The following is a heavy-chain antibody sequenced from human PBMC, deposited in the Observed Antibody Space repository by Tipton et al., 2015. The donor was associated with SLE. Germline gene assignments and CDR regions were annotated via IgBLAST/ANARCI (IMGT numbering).Heavy chain of an antibody. Sequence: SLRLSCAASGFSFSSYGMHWVRQAPGKGLEWVAVIWYDGSNKFYADSVKGRFTISRDNYRNTVYLQMNGLRAEDTAMYYCAKDGHDYSNYVDYWGQGTLPTVSS. D-gene: IGHD4-11*01. J-gene: IGHJ4*02. V-gene: IGHV3-30*18. CDR1: GFSFSSYG. CDR2: IWYDGSNK. CDR3: AKDGHDYSNYVDY.